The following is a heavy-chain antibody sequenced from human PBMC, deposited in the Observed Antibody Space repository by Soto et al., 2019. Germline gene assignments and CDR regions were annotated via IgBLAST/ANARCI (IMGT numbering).Heavy chain of an antibody. CDR1: GFTLSDYD. J-gene: IGHJ3*01. D-gene: IGHD2-21*02. V-gene: IGHV3-23*01. CDR3: AMDRRGGDYPAFDL. Sequence: DVHLLESGGGLVQPGGSLRLSCVASGFTLSDYDMGWVRQAPGKGLEWVSLIRGDGGATYYARSLEGRLTISRDTSENKLYLQMNSLRDEGKALYDWAMDRRGGDYPAFDLWGQWTLVTVSS. CDR2: IRGDGGAT.